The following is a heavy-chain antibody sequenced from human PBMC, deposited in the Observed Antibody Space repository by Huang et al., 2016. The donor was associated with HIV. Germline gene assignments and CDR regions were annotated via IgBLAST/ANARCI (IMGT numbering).Heavy chain of an antibody. J-gene: IGHJ6*02. Sequence: QLQLQESGPGLVKPSETLSLTCTVSGGSIRSSTYFWGWIRQPPGKGLEWMGITDTGGKNFKGPSRKSRVTISVETSKNQFSLKLSSVTAADTAVYYCARQVGSSIADDDYHGMDVWGQGTTVTISS. CDR2: TDTGGKN. V-gene: IGHV4-39*01. CDR3: ARQVGSSIADDDYHGMDV. CDR1: GGSIRSSTYF. D-gene: IGHD6-13*01.